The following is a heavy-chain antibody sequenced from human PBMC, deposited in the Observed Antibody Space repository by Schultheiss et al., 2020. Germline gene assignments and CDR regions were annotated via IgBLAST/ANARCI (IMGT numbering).Heavy chain of an antibody. Sequence: GGSLRLSCAASGFTFSSYSMNWVRQAPGKGLEWVSYISSSSSTIYYADSVKGRFTISRDNAKNSLYLQMNSLRAEDTAVYYCARDQHFSHNDYWGQGTLVTVSS. V-gene: IGHV3-48*01. J-gene: IGHJ4*02. D-gene: IGHD3-3*02. CDR2: ISSSSSTI. CDR3: ARDQHFSHNDY. CDR1: GFTFSSYS.